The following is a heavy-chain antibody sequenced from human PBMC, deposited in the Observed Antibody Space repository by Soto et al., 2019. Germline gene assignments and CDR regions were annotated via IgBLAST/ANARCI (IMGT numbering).Heavy chain of an antibody. J-gene: IGHJ6*02. Sequence: ASVKVSCKASGYTFTSYYMHWVRQAPGQGLEWMGIINPSGGSTSYAQKFQGRVTMTRDTSTSTVYMELSSLRSEDTAVYYCARDVRRFLEWLLPFSYYYGMDVWGQGTTVTVSS. CDR3: ARDVRRFLEWLLPFSYYYGMDV. CDR2: INPSGGST. D-gene: IGHD3-3*01. V-gene: IGHV1-46*01. CDR1: GYTFTSYY.